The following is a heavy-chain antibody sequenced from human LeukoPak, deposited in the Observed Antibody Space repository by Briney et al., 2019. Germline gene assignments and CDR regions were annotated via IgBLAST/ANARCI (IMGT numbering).Heavy chain of an antibody. CDR3: ARDSYYDSRGYYYHDAFDI. CDR2: ISGHNGNT. Sequence: ASVKVSCKASGYTFTSYGLSWVRQAPGQGLEWMGWISGHNGNTNYAPKLQGRVTMTTDTSTSTGYMELKSLRSDDTAVYYCARDSYYDSRGYYYHDAFDIWGQGTMVTVSS. D-gene: IGHD3-22*01. V-gene: IGHV1-18*01. J-gene: IGHJ3*02. CDR1: GYTFTSYG.